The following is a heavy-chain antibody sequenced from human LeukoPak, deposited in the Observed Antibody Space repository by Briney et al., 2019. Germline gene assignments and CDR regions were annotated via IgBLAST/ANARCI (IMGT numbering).Heavy chain of an antibody. CDR1: VYTFTGYY. Sequence: GASVTVSCKPSVYTFTGYYMHWVRQPPGQGLEWMGWINPNIGGTNYAQKFQGRVTMTRDTSISTAYMELSRLRSDDTAVYYYARDRNRYSSGWYQCYFQHWGQGTLVTVSS. CDR2: INPNIGGT. V-gene: IGHV1-2*02. CDR3: ARDRNRYSSGWYQCYFQH. J-gene: IGHJ1*01. D-gene: IGHD6-19*01.